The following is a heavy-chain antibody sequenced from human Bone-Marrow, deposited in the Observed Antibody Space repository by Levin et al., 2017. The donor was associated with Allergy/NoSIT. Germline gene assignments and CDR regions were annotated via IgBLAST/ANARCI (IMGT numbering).Heavy chain of an antibody. Sequence: GGSLRLSCAASGFTFSKYAMNWVRQAPGKGLEWIGRIKSKSDGETTGYAAPLRDRFTISREDSKSTLYLQMNSLKTEATAGYYCVTDCGGRCDSIYGLDVWGQGTTVTVSS. CDR2: IKSKSDGETT. V-gene: IGHV3-15*01. D-gene: IGHD2-15*01. J-gene: IGHJ6*02. CDR1: GFTFSKYA. CDR3: VTDCGGRCDSIYGLDV.